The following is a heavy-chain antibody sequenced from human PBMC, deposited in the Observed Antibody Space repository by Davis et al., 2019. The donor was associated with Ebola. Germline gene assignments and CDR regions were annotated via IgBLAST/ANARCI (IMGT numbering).Heavy chain of an antibody. CDR3: AREGYCSSPSCHSFDY. D-gene: IGHD2-2*01. CDR2: LNGRDGTT. CDR1: GYTFTSYD. V-gene: IGHV1-46*01. J-gene: IGHJ4*02. Sequence: AASVKVSCKASGYTFTSYDINWVRQATGQGLEWMGVLNGRDGTTAYAQKFQGRFTLTRDTSTSTVYMDLSRLRSEDTAVYYCAREGYCSSPSCHSFDYWGQGTLVAVSS.